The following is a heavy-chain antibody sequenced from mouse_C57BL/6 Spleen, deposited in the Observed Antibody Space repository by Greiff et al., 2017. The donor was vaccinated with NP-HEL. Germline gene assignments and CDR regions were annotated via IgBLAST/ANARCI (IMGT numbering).Heavy chain of an antibody. CDR1: GYSITSGYY. CDR3: AREDYSNRDY. CDR2: ISYDGSN. Sequence: EVKLQESGPGLVKPSQSLSLTCSVTGYSITSGYYWNWIRQFPGNKLEWMGYISYDGSNNYNPSLKNRISITRDTTKNQFFLKLNSVTTEDTATYYCAREDYSNRDYWGQGTTLTVSS. V-gene: IGHV3-6*01. D-gene: IGHD2-5*01. J-gene: IGHJ2*01.